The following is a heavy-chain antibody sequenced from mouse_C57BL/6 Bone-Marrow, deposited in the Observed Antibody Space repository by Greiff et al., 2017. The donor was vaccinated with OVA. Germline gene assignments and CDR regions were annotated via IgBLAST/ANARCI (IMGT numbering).Heavy chain of an antibody. CDR1: GYSITSGYD. J-gene: IGHJ1*03. D-gene: IGHD1-1*01. CDR2: ISYSGST. Sequence: EVKLMESGPGMVKPSQSLSLTCTVTGYSITSGYDWHWIRHFPGNKLEWMGYISYSGSTNYNPSLKSRISITHDTSKNHFFLKLNSVTTEDTATYYCARDRGYGSSYGWYFDVWGTGTTVTVSS. V-gene: IGHV3-1*01. CDR3: ARDRGYGSSYGWYFDV.